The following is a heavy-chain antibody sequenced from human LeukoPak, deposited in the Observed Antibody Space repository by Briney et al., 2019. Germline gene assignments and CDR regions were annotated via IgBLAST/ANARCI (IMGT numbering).Heavy chain of an antibody. CDR1: GFTFSDYY. J-gene: IGHJ4*02. Sequence: GGSLRLSCAASGFTFSDYYMSWIRQAPGKGLEWVSYISSSGSSIYYADSVKGRFTISRDNAKNSLYLQTNSLRAEDTAVYYCVREMSYYTSGTYYNSFDYWGQGTLVTVSS. D-gene: IGHD3-10*01. CDR3: VREMSYYTSGTYYNSFDY. CDR2: ISSSGSSI. V-gene: IGHV3-11*01.